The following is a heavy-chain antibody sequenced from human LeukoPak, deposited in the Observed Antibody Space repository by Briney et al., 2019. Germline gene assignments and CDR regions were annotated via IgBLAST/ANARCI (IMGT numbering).Heavy chain of an antibody. CDR1: GGSISDYY. CDR2: INCSGNT. Sequence: PSETLSLTCTVSGGSISDYYWSWLRQPPGKGLEWIGYINCSGNTNYNPSLKSRVTISVDTSKSQFSLRLTSVTAADTAVFYCAREGRQDYVYFDYWGQGALVTVSS. J-gene: IGHJ4*02. CDR3: AREGRQDYVYFDY. V-gene: IGHV4-59*01. D-gene: IGHD4-17*01.